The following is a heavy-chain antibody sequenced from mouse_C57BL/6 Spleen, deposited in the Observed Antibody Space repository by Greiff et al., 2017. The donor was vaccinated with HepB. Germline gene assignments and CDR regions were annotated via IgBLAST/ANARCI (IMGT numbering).Heavy chain of an antibody. CDR2: IYPGSGNT. V-gene: IGHV1-76*01. CDR3: ARYTGTYYAMDY. J-gene: IGHJ4*01. Sequence: QVQLQQSGAELVRPGASVKLSCKASGYTFTDYYINWVKQRPGQGLEWIARIYPGSGNTYYNEKFKGKATLTAEKSSSTAYMQLSSLTSEDSAVYFCARYTGTYYAMDYWGQGTSVTVSS. D-gene: IGHD4-1*01. CDR1: GYTFTDYY.